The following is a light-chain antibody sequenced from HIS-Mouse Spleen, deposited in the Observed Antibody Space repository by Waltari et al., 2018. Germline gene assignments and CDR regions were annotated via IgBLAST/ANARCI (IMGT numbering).Light chain of an antibody. Sequence: QSALTQPRSVSGSPAQSVTISCTGTSSAVGGYNYVSWYQQHPGKAPKLMIYDVSKRPSGVPDRFSGSKSGNTASLTISGLQAEDEADYYCCSYAGSYTWVFGGGTKLTVL. CDR3: CSYAGSYTWV. J-gene: IGLJ3*02. CDR1: SSAVGGYNY. V-gene: IGLV2-11*01. CDR2: DVS.